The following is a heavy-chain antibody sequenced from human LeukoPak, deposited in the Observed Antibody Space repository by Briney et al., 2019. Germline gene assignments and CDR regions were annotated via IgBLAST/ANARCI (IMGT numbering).Heavy chain of an antibody. D-gene: IGHD3-22*01. V-gene: IGHV1-69*04. J-gene: IGHJ4*02. Sequence: GASVKVSCKASGGTFSSYAIGWVRQAPGQGLEWMGRIIPILGIANSAQKFQGRVTITADKSTSTAHMELSSLRSEDTAVYYCARDTYYFDSSGYYSPWYFDYWGQGTLVTVSS. CDR1: GGTFSSYA. CDR2: IIPILGIA. CDR3: ARDTYYFDSSGYYSPWYFDY.